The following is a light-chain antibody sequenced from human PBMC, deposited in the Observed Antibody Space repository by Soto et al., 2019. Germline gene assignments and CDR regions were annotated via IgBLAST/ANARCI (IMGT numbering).Light chain of an antibody. CDR2: EVN. CDR3: SSYAGSSNV. V-gene: IGLV2-8*01. J-gene: IGLJ1*01. Sequence: QTVLTQPPSASGSPGRTVAISCTGTISDVGGYNYVSWYQQHPGKAPKLMIYEVNKLPSGVPDRFSGSKSGNTASLTVSGLQAEDEADYYCSSYAGSSNVFRTGTKVTVL. CDR1: ISDVGGYNY.